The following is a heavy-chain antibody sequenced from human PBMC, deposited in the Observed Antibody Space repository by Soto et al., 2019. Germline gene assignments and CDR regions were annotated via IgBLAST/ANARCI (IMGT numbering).Heavy chain of an antibody. J-gene: IGHJ4*02. CDR1: GFTFSNYG. D-gene: IGHD6-6*01. V-gene: IGHV3-30*18. CDR2: ISTNGNDK. Sequence: QVQLVESGGGVVQPGRSLRLSCAASGFTFSNYGMHWVRQAPGKGLEWVTTISTNGNDKDYADSVKGRFTISRDNSKKALELQMNGLRAEDPAVYYCAKGSMSAKQSLDHWGQGTLVTASS. CDR3: AKGSMSAKQSLDH.